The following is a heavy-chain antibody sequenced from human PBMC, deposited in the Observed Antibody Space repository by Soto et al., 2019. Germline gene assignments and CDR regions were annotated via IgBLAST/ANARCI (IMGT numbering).Heavy chain of an antibody. CDR2: IYYSGTT. Sequence: SETLSLTCTVSGGSISSVGYYWSWIRQHPGKGLEWIGYIYYSGTTYYNPSPRSRVTISVDTSKNHFSLKLSSVTAADTAVYYCARDRGVESNYFDYWGQGTLVTVYS. CDR3: ARDRGVESNYFDY. D-gene: IGHD3-10*01. J-gene: IGHJ4*02. V-gene: IGHV4-31*03. CDR1: GGSISSVGYY.